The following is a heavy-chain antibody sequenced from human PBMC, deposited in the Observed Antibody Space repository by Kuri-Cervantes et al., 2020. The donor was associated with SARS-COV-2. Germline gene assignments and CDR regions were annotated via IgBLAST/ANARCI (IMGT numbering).Heavy chain of an antibody. Sequence: ASVQVSCKASGYTFTSYGISWVRQAPGQGLEWMGWISAYNGNTNYAQKLQGRVTMTTDTSTSTAYMELRSLRSDDTAVYYCARAPGYCSGGSCYSGGGYWGQGTLVTVSS. J-gene: IGHJ4*02. V-gene: IGHV1-18*01. CDR1: GYTFTSYG. D-gene: IGHD2-15*01. CDR3: ARAPGYCSGGSCYSGGGY. CDR2: ISAYNGNT.